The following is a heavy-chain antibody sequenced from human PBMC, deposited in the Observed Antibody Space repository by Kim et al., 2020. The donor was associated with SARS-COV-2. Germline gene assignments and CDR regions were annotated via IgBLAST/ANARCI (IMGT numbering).Heavy chain of an antibody. CDR1: GFTFSSFA. Sequence: GGSLRLSCAAPGFTFSSFAMTWVRQAPGKGLEWVSGISGRGDGTYYADSVRGRFTISRDNSKHTLYLQMNSLRAEDTAVYYCAKDDNYDSSGYFRGEGFDIWGRGTMVTVS. D-gene: IGHD3-22*01. J-gene: IGHJ3*02. V-gene: IGHV3-23*01. CDR2: ISGRGDGT. CDR3: AKDDNYDSSGYFRGEGFDI.